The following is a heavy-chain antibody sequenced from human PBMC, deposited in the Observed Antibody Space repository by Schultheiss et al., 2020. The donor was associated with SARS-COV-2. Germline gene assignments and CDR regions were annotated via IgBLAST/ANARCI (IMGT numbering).Heavy chain of an antibody. J-gene: IGHJ6*02. CDR3: ARFPDYLYCSSTSCYGNYYYGMDV. Sequence: SETLSLTCAVSGGSLNTGSYYWTWIRQPPGKGLEWIGSAHHTGRTYYNPSLQGRVTISVDTSTTQFSLKLGSVTAADTAVYYCARFPDYLYCSSTSCYGNYYYGMDVWGQGTTVTVSS. D-gene: IGHD2-2*01. CDR1: GGSLNTGSYY. V-gene: IGHV4-39*01. CDR2: AHHTGRT.